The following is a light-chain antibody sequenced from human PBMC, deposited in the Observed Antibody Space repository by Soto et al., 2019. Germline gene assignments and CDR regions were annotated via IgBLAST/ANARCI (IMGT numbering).Light chain of an antibody. Sequence: VLTQSPATLYLSPGERATLSCRASQSVSSHLACYQQNPGQAPRLLIYDESHRATCIPARFSGSGSGSDLALTISCLAHEDLAIYYRQQRSNWPRKFGQGTKLEIK. CDR2: DES. V-gene: IGKV3-11*01. CDR3: QQRSNWPRK. CDR1: QSVSSH. J-gene: IGKJ2*01.